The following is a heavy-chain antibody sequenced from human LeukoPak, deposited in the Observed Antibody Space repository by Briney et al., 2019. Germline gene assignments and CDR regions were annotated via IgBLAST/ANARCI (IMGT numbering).Heavy chain of an antibody. D-gene: IGHD2-15*01. CDR1: GFTFSTYG. CDR2: ISDSGGST. J-gene: IGHJ6*03. CDR3: AKNGDRGAYCTGGTCYPYFYYYMDV. V-gene: IGHV3-23*01. Sequence: GGSLRLSCAASGFTFSTYGMSWVRQAPGKGLEWVSSISDSGGSTYYADSVKGRFTISRDNSKNMLYLQMNSLRAEDTAIYYCAKNGDRGAYCTGGTCYPYFYYYMDVWGKGTTVTI.